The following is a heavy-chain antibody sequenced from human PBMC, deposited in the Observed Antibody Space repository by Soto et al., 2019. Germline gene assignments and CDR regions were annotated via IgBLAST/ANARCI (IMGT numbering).Heavy chain of an antibody. Sequence: QVQLVESGGGVVQPGRSLRLSCAASGFTFSSYGMHWVRQAPGKGLEWVAVISYDGSNKYYADSVKGRFTISRDNSKNTLYLQMNSLRAEDTAVYYCAKDGYSSGWYDYYYYGMDVWGQGTTVTVSS. V-gene: IGHV3-30*18. CDR1: GFTFSSYG. J-gene: IGHJ6*02. CDR2: ISYDGSNK. D-gene: IGHD6-19*01. CDR3: AKDGYSSGWYDYYYYGMDV.